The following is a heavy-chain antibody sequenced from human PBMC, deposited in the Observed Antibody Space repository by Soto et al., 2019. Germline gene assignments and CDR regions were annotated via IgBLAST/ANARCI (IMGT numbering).Heavy chain of an antibody. V-gene: IGHV3-48*03. J-gene: IGHJ6*02. CDR3: ARDSAPDIVVVPAAGDYYYYGMDV. D-gene: IGHD2-2*01. CDR1: GFTFSSYE. CDR2: ISSSGSTI. Sequence: GGSLRLSCAASGFTFSSYEMNWVRQAPGKGLEWVSYISSSGSTIYYADSVKGRFTISRDNAKNSLYLQMNSLRAEDTAVYYCARDSAPDIVVVPAAGDYYYYGMDVWGQGTTVTVSS.